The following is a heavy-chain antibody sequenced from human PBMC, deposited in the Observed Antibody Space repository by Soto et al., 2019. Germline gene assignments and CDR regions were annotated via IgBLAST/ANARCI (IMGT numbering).Heavy chain of an antibody. CDR3: ATRRDGYTKFEN. J-gene: IGHJ4*02. CDR2: ITSMFGTG. Sequence: QVQLAQSGAEVKKPGSSVKVSCKASGGSFSTYSINWVRQVPGQGLEWVGGITSMFGTGSYAQKFQGRVTITAHESTSTGDMELSSLRSEATAVYYCATRRDGYTKFENWGPGPLVTVSS. V-gene: IGHV1-69*01. D-gene: IGHD5-12*01. CDR1: GGSFSTYS.